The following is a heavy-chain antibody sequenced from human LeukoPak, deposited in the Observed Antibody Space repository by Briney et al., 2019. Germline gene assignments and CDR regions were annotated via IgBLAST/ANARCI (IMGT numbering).Heavy chain of an antibody. J-gene: IGHJ3*02. CDR1: GFTFSSYA. CDR2: ISGSGGST. D-gene: IGHD3-22*01. Sequence: GGSLRLSCAASGFTFSSYAMSWVRQAPGKGLEWVSAISGSGGSTYYADSVKGRLTISRDNSKNTLYLQMNSLRAEDTAVYYCAKDQVTMIVVVIPQAFDIWGQGTMVTVSS. CDR3: AKDQVTMIVVVIPQAFDI. V-gene: IGHV3-23*01.